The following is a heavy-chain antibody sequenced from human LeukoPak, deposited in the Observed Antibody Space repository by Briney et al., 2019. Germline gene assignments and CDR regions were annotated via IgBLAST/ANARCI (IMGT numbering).Heavy chain of an antibody. CDR1: GGSISSGGYY. D-gene: IGHD2-2*02. CDR2: IYYSGST. Sequence: SETLSLTCTVSGGSISSGGYYWSWIRQHPGKGLEWIGYIYYSGSTYYNPSLKSRVTISVDTSKNQSSLKLSSVTAADTAVYYCARALGGGYCSSTSCYTAAFDIWGQGTMVTVSS. CDR3: ARALGGGYCSSTSCYTAAFDI. V-gene: IGHV4-31*03. J-gene: IGHJ3*02.